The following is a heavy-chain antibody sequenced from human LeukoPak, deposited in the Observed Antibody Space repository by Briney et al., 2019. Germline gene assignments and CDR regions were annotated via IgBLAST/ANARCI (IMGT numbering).Heavy chain of an antibody. CDR2: INPNSGGT. Sequence: ASVKVSCKASGYTFTGYYMHWVRQAPGQGLEWMGWINPNSGGTNYAQKFQGRVTMTRDTSISTAYMELSRLRSDDTAVHYCARASAGITGTTGVDYWGRGTLVTVSS. J-gene: IGHJ4*02. D-gene: IGHD1-7*01. CDR3: ARASAGITGTTGVDY. V-gene: IGHV1-2*02. CDR1: GYTFTGYY.